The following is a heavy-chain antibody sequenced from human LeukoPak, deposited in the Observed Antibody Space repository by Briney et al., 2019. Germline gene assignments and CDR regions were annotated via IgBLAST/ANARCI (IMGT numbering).Heavy chain of an antibody. D-gene: IGHD3-3*01. J-gene: IGHJ5*02. CDR3: ARQADDFWSGYYNWFDP. CDR2: IYYSGST. Sequence: SETLSLTCTVSGGSISSSSYYWGWIRQPPGKGLEWIGSIYYSGSTYYNPSLKSRVTISVDTSKNQFSLKLSSVTAADTAVYYRARQADDFWSGYYNWFDPWGQGTLVTVSS. CDR1: GGSISSSSYY. V-gene: IGHV4-39*01.